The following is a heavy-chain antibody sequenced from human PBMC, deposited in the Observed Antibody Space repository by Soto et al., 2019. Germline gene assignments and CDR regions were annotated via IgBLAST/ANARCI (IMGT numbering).Heavy chain of an antibody. Sequence: GGAVRRSGAGCGGTVSSYRRRWVRQAPGKGLEWVANIKQDGSEKYYGDAGKCRVTISRDNAKNSLYLQMNSLRAEDTAVYYCARVETECSSTSCFYYYYYMDVWGKGTTVTVSS. V-gene: IGHV3-7*01. CDR1: GGTVSSYR. CDR3: ARVETECSSTSCFYYYYYMDV. D-gene: IGHD2-2*01. J-gene: IGHJ6*03. CDR2: IKQDGSEK.